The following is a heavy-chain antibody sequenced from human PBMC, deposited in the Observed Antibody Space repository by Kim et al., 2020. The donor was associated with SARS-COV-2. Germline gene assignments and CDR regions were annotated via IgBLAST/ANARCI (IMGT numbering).Heavy chain of an antibody. CDR1: GFTFSSYG. V-gene: IGHV3-33*06. J-gene: IGHJ6*02. Sequence: GGSLRLSCAASGFTFSSYGMHWVRQAPGKGLEWVAVIWYDGSNKYYADSVKGRFTISRDNSKNTLYLQMNSLRAEDTAVYYCAKDPAPAAAHYYYYGMDVWGQGTTVTVSS. CDR2: IWYDGSNK. D-gene: IGHD2-2*01. CDR3: AKDPAPAAAHYYYYGMDV.